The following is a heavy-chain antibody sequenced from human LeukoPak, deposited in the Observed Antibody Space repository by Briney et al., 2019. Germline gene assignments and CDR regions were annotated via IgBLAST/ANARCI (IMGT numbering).Heavy chain of an antibody. V-gene: IGHV3-11*01. J-gene: IGHJ4*02. CDR3: AKGGTLRYFDWLFDY. CDR2: ISDTGSTI. CDR1: GFTFSDYY. Sequence: PGGSLRLSCAASGFTFSDYYMSWIRQAPGKGLEWVSYISDTGSTIYYADSVKGRFTISRDNSKNTLYLQMNSLRAEDTAVYYCAKGGTLRYFDWLFDYWGQGTLVTVSS. D-gene: IGHD3-9*01.